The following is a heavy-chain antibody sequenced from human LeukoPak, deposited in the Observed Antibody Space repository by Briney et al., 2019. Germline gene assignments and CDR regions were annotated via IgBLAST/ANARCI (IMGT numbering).Heavy chain of an antibody. V-gene: IGHV4-59*01. J-gene: IGHJ4*02. Sequence: PSETLSLTCTVSGGSISSYYWSWIRQPPGKGLEWIGYIYYSGSTNYNPSLKSRVTISVDTSKNQFSLKLSSVTAADTAVYYCARGLRWLQSRYFDYWGQGTLVTVSS. CDR2: IYYSGST. CDR1: GGSISSYY. D-gene: IGHD5-24*01. CDR3: ARGLRWLQSRYFDY.